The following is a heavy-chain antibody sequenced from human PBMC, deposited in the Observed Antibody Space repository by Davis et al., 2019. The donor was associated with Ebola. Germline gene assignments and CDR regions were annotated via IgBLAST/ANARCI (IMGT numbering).Heavy chain of an antibody. CDR2: INPNSGGT. D-gene: IGHD1-1*01. V-gene: IGHV1-2*02. J-gene: IGHJ4*02. CDR1: GYTFTGYY. Sequence: ASVKVSCKASGYTFTGYYMHWVRQAPGQGLEWMGWINPNSGGTNYAQKFQGRVTMTRDTSISTAYMELSRLRSDDTAVYYCARHSRYNWNDGCDYWGQGTLVTVSS. CDR3: ARHSRYNWNDGCDY.